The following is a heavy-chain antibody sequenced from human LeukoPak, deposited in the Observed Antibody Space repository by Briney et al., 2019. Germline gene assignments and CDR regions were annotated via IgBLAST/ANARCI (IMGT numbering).Heavy chain of an antibody. J-gene: IGHJ1*01. CDR2: ISGSGGST. D-gene: IGHD2-2*01. CDR1: GFTFSSYA. Sequence: GGSLRLSCAASGFTFSSYAMSWVRQAPGKGLEWVSAISGSGGSTYYADSVKGRFTISRDNSKNTLYLQMNSLRAEDTAIYYCAKTEYQLLSRGYFQHWGQGTLVTVSS. V-gene: IGHV3-23*01. CDR3: AKTEYQLLSRGYFQH.